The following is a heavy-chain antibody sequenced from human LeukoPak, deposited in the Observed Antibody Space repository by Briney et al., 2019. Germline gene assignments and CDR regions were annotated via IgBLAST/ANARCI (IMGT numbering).Heavy chain of an antibody. CDR2: IIPILGIA. V-gene: IGHV1-69*04. CDR1: GGTFSSYA. D-gene: IGHD3-22*01. Sequence: SVKVSCKASGGTFSSYAISWVRQAPGQGLEWMGRIIPILGIANYAQKFQGRVTITADKSTSTAYMELSSLRSEDTAVYYCARDYYDSSGYIPLGYWGQGTLVTVSS. J-gene: IGHJ4*02. CDR3: ARDYYDSSGYIPLGY.